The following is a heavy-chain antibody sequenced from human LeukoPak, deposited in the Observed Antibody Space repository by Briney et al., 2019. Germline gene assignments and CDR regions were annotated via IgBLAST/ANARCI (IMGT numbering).Heavy chain of an antibody. J-gene: IGHJ4*02. D-gene: IGHD5-24*01. V-gene: IGHV3-30-3*01. Sequence: GRSLRLSCAASGFTFSSYAMHWVRQAPGKGLEWVAVISYDRSSKYYADSVKGRFTISRDNSKNTLYLQMNSLRAEDTAVYYCARDDGWLHTGGPFFDYWGQGTLVTVSS. CDR2: ISYDRSSK. CDR1: GFTFSSYA. CDR3: ARDDGWLHTGGPFFDY.